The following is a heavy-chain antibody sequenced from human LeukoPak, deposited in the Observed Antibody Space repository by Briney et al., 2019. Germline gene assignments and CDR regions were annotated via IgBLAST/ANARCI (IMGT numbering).Heavy chain of an antibody. CDR1: GFTFSSYN. V-gene: IGHV3-21*01. J-gene: IGHJ3*02. D-gene: IGHD1-7*01. CDR2: ISTSSTYI. CDR3: ARGRNMVDLELPPDDAFDI. Sequence: GGSLRLSCTASGFTFSSYNMNWVRQAPGKGLEWVSCISTSSTYIYYADSMTGRSTISRDNAKSSLYLQLNSLRAEDTAVYYCARGRNMVDLELPPDDAFDIWGQGTMVTVSS.